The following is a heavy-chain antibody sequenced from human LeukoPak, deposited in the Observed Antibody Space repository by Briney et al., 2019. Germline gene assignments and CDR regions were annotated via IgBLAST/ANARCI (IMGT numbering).Heavy chain of an antibody. D-gene: IGHD3-9*01. CDR1: GGSFSGYY. V-gene: IGHV4-34*01. CDR3: ARGLTYYDILTGSQYYFDY. J-gene: IGHJ4*02. Sequence: SETLSLTCAVYGGSFSGYYWSWIRQPPGKGLEWIGEINHSGSTNYNPSLKSRVTISVDTSKNQFSLKLSSVTAADTAVYYCARGLTYYDILTGSQYYFDYWGQGTLVTVSS. CDR2: INHSGST.